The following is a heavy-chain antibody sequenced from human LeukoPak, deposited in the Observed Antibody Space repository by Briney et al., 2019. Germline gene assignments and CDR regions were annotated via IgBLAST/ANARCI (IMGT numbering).Heavy chain of an antibody. J-gene: IGHJ4*02. CDR1: GGSFSGYY. V-gene: IGHV4-34*01. CDR3: ARGHSSVVTAIPYYFDF. D-gene: IGHD2-21*02. CDR2: IYHSGST. Sequence: PSETLSLTCAVYGGSFSGYYWSWIRQPPGKGLEWIGEIYHSGSTNYNLSLKSRVTISVDTSKNQFSLKLSSVTAAVMAVYYCARGHSSVVTAIPYYFDFWGQGTLVTVS.